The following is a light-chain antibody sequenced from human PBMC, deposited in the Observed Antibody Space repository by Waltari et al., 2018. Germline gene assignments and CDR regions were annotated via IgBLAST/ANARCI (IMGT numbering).Light chain of an antibody. CDR3: QQLETYPIT. V-gene: IGKV1-9*01. J-gene: IGKJ5*01. Sequence: IQLTQSPSSLSASVGDRVTITCRAGQDISKSLAWYQQKPGKAPKLLIYAASSLQGGVPSRFSGSGSATDFALTISSLQPEDSATYYCQQLETYPITFGQGTRLEIK. CDR1: QDISKS. CDR2: AAS.